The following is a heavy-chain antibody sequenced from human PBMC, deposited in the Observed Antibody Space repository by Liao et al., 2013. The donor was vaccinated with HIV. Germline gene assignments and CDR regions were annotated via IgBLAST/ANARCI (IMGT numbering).Heavy chain of an antibody. CDR1: GGSFSDYY. CDR3: ARLSPGIAAAGIDY. CDR2: IDHSGSS. Sequence: QVQLQQWGAGLLKPSETLSLTCAVYGGSFSDYYWSWIRQSPGKGLEWIGEIDHSGSSNYNPSLKSRVTISVDTSKNQFSLRLSSVTAADTAVYYCARLSPGIAAAGIDYWGPGTLVTVSS. J-gene: IGHJ4*02. D-gene: IGHD6-13*01. V-gene: IGHV4-34*01.